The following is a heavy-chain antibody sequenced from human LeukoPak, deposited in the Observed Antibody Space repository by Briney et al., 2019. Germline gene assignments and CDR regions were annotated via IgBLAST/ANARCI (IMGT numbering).Heavy chain of an antibody. CDR3: AILSWDGRGSFY. CDR2: IRRGGENT. V-gene: IGHV3-23*01. J-gene: IGHJ4*02. Sequence: GGSLRLSCAASGFTFSTYSMSWVRQAPGKGLEWVSAIRRGGENTYYADSVRGRFTISRDNSRGTLSLQMNSLRAEDTAVYFCAILSWDGRGSFYWGQGTLVTVSS. CDR1: GFTFSTYS. D-gene: IGHD2/OR15-2a*01.